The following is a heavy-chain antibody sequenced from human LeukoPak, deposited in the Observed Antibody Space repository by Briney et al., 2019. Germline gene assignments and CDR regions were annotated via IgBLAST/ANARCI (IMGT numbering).Heavy chain of an antibody. CDR1: GFTVNTNY. Sequence: GGSLRLSCAASGFTVNTNYMSWIRQAPGKGLEWVSVLFSGGSTYYAGSVRGRFTISRDNSKNTLYLQMNSLRVEDTAMYYCVREKSGWGPYFDSWGQGTLVTVSS. CDR2: LFSGGST. CDR3: VREKSGWGPYFDS. V-gene: IGHV3-53*01. D-gene: IGHD6-19*01. J-gene: IGHJ4*02.